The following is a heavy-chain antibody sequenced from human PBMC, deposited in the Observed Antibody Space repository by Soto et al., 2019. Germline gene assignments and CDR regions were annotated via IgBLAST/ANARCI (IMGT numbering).Heavy chain of an antibody. CDR3: ARVPWQWLGGYAFDI. D-gene: IGHD6-19*01. Sequence: PSETLSLTCTVSGGSISSYYWSWIRQPPGEGLEWIGSIYYSGSTNYNPSLKSRVTISVDTSKNQFTLKLRSVTAADTAVYYCARVPWQWLGGYAFDIWGQGTMVTVSS. V-gene: IGHV4-59*01. CDR1: GGSISSYY. J-gene: IGHJ3*02. CDR2: IYYSGST.